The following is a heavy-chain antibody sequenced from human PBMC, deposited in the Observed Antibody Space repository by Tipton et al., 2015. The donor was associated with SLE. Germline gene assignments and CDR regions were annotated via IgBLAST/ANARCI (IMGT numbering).Heavy chain of an antibody. CDR3: GRGRTDAWELVGY. J-gene: IGHJ4*02. D-gene: IGHD4-23*01. CDR2: VNHLGTI. CDR1: GGSFSGYY. Sequence: TLSLTCDVNGGSFSGYYWSWIRQSPGKGLEWIGEVNHLGTIYYNASLKSRVTISIDTSKSHFSLKLTSVTATDTAVYYCGRGRTDAWELVGYWGQGTLVTVSS. V-gene: IGHV4-34*01.